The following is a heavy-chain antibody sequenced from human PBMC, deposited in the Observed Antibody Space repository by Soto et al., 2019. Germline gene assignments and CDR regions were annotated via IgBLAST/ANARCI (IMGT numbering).Heavy chain of an antibody. D-gene: IGHD3-10*01. CDR2: INHSGST. CDR1: GGSFSGYY. J-gene: IGHJ4*02. CDR3: ARGPYYSTPHYFDY. V-gene: IGHV4-34*01. Sequence: QVQLQQWGAGLLKPSETLSLTCAVYGGSFSGYYWSWIRQPPGKGLEWIGEINHSGSTNYNPSLKSRVTISVDTSKNQFSLKLSSVTAADTAVYYCARGPYYSTPHYFDYWGQGTLVTVSS.